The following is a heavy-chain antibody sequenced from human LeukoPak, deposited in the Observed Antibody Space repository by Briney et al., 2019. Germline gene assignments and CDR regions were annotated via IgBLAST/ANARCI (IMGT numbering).Heavy chain of an antibody. D-gene: IGHD3-10*01. CDR3: ARVLSAAGFDFDY. J-gene: IGHJ4*02. Sequence: PGGSLGLSCAASGFTFSSYSMNWVRQAPGKGLEWVSSISSSSSYIYYADSVKGRFTISRDNAKNSLYLQMNSLRAEDTAVYYCARVLSAAGFDFDYWGQGTLVTVSS. V-gene: IGHV3-21*01. CDR1: GFTFSSYS. CDR2: ISSSSSYI.